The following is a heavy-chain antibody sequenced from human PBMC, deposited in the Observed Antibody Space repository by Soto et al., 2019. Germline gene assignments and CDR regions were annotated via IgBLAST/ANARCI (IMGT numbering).Heavy chain of an antibody. D-gene: IGHD6-13*01. Sequence: PSETLSLTCAVYGGSFSGYYWSWIRQPPGKGLEWIGEINHSGSTNYNPSLKSRVTISVDTSKNQFSLKLSSVTAADTAVYYCARENSSSWYSNWFDPWGQGTLVTSPQ. J-gene: IGHJ5*02. V-gene: IGHV4-34*01. CDR2: INHSGST. CDR1: GGSFSGYY. CDR3: ARENSSSWYSNWFDP.